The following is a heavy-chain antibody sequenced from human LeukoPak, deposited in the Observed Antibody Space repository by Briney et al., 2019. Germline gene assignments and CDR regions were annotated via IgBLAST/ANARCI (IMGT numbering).Heavy chain of an antibody. CDR1: GFTFSSYS. V-gene: IGHV3-48*01. D-gene: IGHD3-3*01. CDR2: ISSSSSTI. CDR3: AREKGITYYDFWSGPYYFDY. J-gene: IGHJ4*02. Sequence: GGSLRLSCAASGFTFSSYSMNWVRQAPGKGLEWVSYISSSSSTIYYADSVKGRFTISRDNAKNSLYLQMNSLRAEDTAVYYCAREKGITYYDFWSGPYYFDYWGQGTLVTVSS.